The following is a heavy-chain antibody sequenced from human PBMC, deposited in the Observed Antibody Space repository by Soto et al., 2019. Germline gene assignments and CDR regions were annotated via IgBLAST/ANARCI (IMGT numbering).Heavy chain of an antibody. Sequence: SVKVSCKASGGTFSSHVISWVRQAPGQGLEWMGGIIPILGTPNYEQKFQGRVTITADESTSTAYMELNSLRSEDTAVYYCSRAQADYGGSSRFSGYYYGMDVWGQGTTVTVSS. CDR1: GGTFSSHV. CDR2: IIPILGTP. D-gene: IGHD2-15*01. V-gene: IGHV1-69*13. CDR3: SRAQADYGGSSRFSGYYYGMDV. J-gene: IGHJ6*02.